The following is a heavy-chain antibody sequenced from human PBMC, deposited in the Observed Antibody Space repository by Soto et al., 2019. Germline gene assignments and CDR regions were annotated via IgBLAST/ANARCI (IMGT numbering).Heavy chain of an antibody. CDR3: AKDRCSSTSCYKGGAFDY. CDR1: GFTFSSYG. J-gene: IGHJ4*02. D-gene: IGHD2-2*02. Sequence: QVQLVESGGGVVQPGRSPRLSCAASGFTFSSYGMHWVRQAPGKGLEWVAVISYDGSNKYYADSVKGRFTISRDNSKNTLYLQMNSLRAEDTAVYYCAKDRCSSTSCYKGGAFDYWGQGTLVTVSS. V-gene: IGHV3-30*18. CDR2: ISYDGSNK.